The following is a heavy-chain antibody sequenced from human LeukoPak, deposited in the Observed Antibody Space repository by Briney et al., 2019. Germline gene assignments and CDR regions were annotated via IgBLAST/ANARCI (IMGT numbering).Heavy chain of an antibody. CDR3: ARDPREFDWPHYFDH. Sequence: ASVKVSCKASGYTFDVYGISWLRQAPGQYLEWMGWISGRNGNTHFARSFQGRVAMTTDASTNTAYMELRSLTSDDTAVHFCARDPREFDWPHYFDHWGQGTLVTVSS. D-gene: IGHD3-9*01. V-gene: IGHV1-18*01. CDR2: ISGRNGNT. J-gene: IGHJ4*02. CDR1: GYTFDVYG.